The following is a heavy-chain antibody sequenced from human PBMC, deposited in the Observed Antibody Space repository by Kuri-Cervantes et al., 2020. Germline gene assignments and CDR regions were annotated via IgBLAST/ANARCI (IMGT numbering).Heavy chain of an antibody. CDR3: ARGGGYSGYCLDY. Sequence: LSLTCAASGFTFSSYGMHWVRQAPGKGLEWVAVIWYDGSNKYYADSVKGRFTISRDSSKNTLYLQMNSLGTEDTAVYYCARGGGYSGYCLDYWGQGTLVTVSS. CDR1: GFTFSSYG. CDR2: IWYDGSNK. J-gene: IGHJ4*02. V-gene: IGHV3-33*08. D-gene: IGHD5-12*01.